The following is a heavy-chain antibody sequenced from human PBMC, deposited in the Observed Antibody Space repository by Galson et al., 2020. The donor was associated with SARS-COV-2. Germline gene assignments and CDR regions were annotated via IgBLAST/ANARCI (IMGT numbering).Heavy chain of an antibody. D-gene: IGHD2-21*02. CDR1: GGSISSSDW. V-gene: IGHV4-4*02. CDR2: IFHSGYT. Sequence: SQTLSLTCAVSGGSISSSDWWGWVRQPPGKGLEWLGEIFHSGYTHYNPSLKSRVTMSVDPSKNQFSLKLSSVTAADTALYYCSRIIVTAYYFSYMDVWGKGTTVTVSS. J-gene: IGHJ6*03. CDR3: SRIIVTAYYFSYMDV.